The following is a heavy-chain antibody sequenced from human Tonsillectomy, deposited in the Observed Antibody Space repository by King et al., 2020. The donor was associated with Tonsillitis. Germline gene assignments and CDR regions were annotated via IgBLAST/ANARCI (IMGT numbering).Heavy chain of an antibody. CDR3: TRGYCSSTSCYRQQQDYYYFDY. CDR2: IRSKAYGGTT. V-gene: IGHV3-49*03. Sequence: VQLVESGGGLVQPGRSLRLSCTASGFTFGDYAMSWFRQAPGKGLEWVGFIRSKAYGGTTEYAASVKGRFTISRDDSKSIAYLQMNSLKTEDTAVYYCTRGYCSSTSCYRQQQDYYYFDYWGQGTLVTVSS. J-gene: IGHJ4*02. CDR1: GFTFGDYA. D-gene: IGHD2-2*02.